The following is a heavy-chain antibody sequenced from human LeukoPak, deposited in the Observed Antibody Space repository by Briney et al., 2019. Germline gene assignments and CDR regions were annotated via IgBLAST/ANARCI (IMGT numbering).Heavy chain of an antibody. J-gene: IGHJ3*02. CDR3: ARSEITIFGVVIISDAFDI. V-gene: IGHV4-4*07. CDR2: IYTSGST. CDR1: GGSISSYY. D-gene: IGHD3-3*01. Sequence: PSETLSLTCTVSGGSISSYYWSWIRQPAGKGLEWIGRIYTSGSTNYNPSLKSRVTMSVDTSKNQFSLKLSSVTAADTAVYYCARSEITIFGVVIISDAFDIWGQGTMVTVSS.